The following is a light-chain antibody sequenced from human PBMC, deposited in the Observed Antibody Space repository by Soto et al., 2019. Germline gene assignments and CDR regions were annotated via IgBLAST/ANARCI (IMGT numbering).Light chain of an antibody. CDR3: QQRSSWPLT. V-gene: IGKV3-11*01. CDR2: DAS. Sequence: IVLTHSPGTLSLSPLERATLSFRASQSVSSSYLAWYQPKPGQAPRLLIYDASNRATGIPARFSGSGSGTDFTLTISSLEPEDFAVYFCQQRSSWPLTFGGGTKVDI. CDR1: QSVSSSY. J-gene: IGKJ4*02.